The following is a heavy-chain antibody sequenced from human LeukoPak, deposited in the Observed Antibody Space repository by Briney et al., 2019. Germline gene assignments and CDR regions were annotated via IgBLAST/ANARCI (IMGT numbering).Heavy chain of an antibody. CDR3: ARDTGTVIVLVCGMDV. D-gene: IGHD3-22*01. V-gene: IGHV3-30-3*01. CDR1: GFTFSSYA. Sequence: GRSLRLPCAASGFTFSSYAMHWVRQAPGKGLEWVAVISYDGSNQYYADSVKGRFTISRDNSKNTLYLQMNSLRAEDTAVYYCARDTGTVIVLVCGMDVWGQGTTVTVSS. J-gene: IGHJ6*02. CDR2: ISYDGSNQ.